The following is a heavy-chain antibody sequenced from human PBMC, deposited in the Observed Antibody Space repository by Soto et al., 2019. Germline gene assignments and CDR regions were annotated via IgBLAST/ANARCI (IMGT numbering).Heavy chain of an antibody. Sequence: ASVKVSCKASRYTFSSPSMQWVRHAPGQRLEWMGWINVGNDKTEYSWRLQGRVTITKDTSASTADMELSGLTSDDTVDYYWAKSEGGWTLDFWGPGTLVTVSS. D-gene: IGHD6-19*01. V-gene: IGHV1-3*01. CDR2: INVGNDKT. CDR3: AKSEGGWTLDF. CDR1: RYTFSSPS. J-gene: IGHJ4*02.